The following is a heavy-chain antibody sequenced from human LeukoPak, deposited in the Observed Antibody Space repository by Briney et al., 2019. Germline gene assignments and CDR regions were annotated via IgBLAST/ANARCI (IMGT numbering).Heavy chain of an antibody. D-gene: IGHD3-3*01. V-gene: IGHV3-23*01. J-gene: IGHJ6*03. CDR2: ISGSGGST. CDR3: AKGGPDYDFCSGYYSAPLYSYYYYYMDV. Sequence: GGSLRLSCAASRRTISSYAMSWVRRAPGKGLEWVSAISGSGGSTYCADSVKGRFTISRDNSKNMLYLQINSLRDEDTAVYYCAKGGPDYDFCSGYYSAPLYSYYYYYMDVWGKGTTVTVSS. CDR1: RRTISSYA.